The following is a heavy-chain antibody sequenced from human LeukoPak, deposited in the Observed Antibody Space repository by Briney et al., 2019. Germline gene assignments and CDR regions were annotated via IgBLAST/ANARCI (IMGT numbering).Heavy chain of an antibody. CDR1: GYSISSGYY. D-gene: IGHD3-10*01. CDR2: IYHSGST. V-gene: IGHV4-38-2*02. Sequence: SETLSLTCTVSGYSISSGYYWGWIRQPPGKGLEWIGSIYHSGSTYYNPSLKSRVTISVDTSKNQFSLKLSSVTAADTAVYYCARVNYYGSGSFNWFDPWGQGTLVTVSS. CDR3: ARVNYYGSGSFNWFDP. J-gene: IGHJ5*02.